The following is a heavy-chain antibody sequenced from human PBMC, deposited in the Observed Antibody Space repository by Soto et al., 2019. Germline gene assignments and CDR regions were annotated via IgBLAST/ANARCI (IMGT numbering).Heavy chain of an antibody. V-gene: IGHV3-64*01. CDR3: ARTSEYYYGSGSYEDYYYYYMDV. CDR2: ISSNGGST. Sequence: GESLKISCAASGFTFSSYAMHWVRQAPGKGLEYVSAISSNGGSTYYANSVKGRFTISRDNSKNTLYLQMGSLRAEDMAVYYCARTSEYYYGSGSYEDYYYYYMDVWGKGTTVTVSS. D-gene: IGHD3-10*01. CDR1: GFTFSSYA. J-gene: IGHJ6*03.